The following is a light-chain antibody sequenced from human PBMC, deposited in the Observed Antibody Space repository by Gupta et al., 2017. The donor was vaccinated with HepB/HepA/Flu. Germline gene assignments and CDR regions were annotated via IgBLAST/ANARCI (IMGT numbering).Light chain of an antibody. Sequence: EIVLTQSPGTLSLSPGERATLACRASQSVSDSYLAWYQHKPGQAPRLLIYGASSRATVIPDRFSGSGSGTDFTLTISRLEPEDFAVYYCQQEGCSPHTFGQGTKVEIK. CDR1: QSVSDSY. V-gene: IGKV3-20*01. J-gene: IGKJ1*01. CDR2: GAS. CDR3: QQEGCSPHT.